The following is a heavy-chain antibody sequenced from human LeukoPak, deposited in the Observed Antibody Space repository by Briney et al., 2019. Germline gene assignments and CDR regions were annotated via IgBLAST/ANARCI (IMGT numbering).Heavy chain of an antibody. CDR3: AKGNVKGGKWLPGYFDY. CDR1: GFTFSSYG. D-gene: IGHD6-19*01. CDR2: ISYDGSNK. V-gene: IGHV3-30*18. Sequence: GRSLRLSCAVSGFTFSSYGMHWVRQAPGKGLEWVAVISYDGSNKYYADSVKGRFTISRDNSKNTLYLQMNSLRAEDTAVYYCAKGNVKGGKWLPGYFDYWGQGTLVTVSS. J-gene: IGHJ4*02.